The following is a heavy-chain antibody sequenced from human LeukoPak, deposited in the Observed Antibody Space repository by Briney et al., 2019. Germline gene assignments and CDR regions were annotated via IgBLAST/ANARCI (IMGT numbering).Heavy chain of an antibody. CDR1: GVSISSYY. CDR3: ARGGYQPLLA. V-gene: IGHV4-59*01. CDR2: IYYSGST. J-gene: IGHJ5*02. Sequence: SETLSLTCTVSGVSISSYYWSWIRQPPGKGLEWIGYIYYSGSTNYNPSLKSRVTISVDTSKNQFSLKLSSVTAADTAVYYCARGGYQPLLAWGQGTLVTVSS. D-gene: IGHD2-2*01.